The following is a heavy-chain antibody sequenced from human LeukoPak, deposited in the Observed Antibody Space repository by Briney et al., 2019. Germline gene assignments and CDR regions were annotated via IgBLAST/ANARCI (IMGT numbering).Heavy chain of an antibody. Sequence: SETLSLTCTVSGGSSSSYYWSWIRQPPGKGLEWIGYIYYSGSTNYNPSLKTRVTISVDTSKNQFSLKLTSVTAADTAVYYCAGGTVVVPAAIAWGQGTLVTVSS. V-gene: IGHV4-59*01. J-gene: IGHJ5*02. CDR1: GGSSSSYY. D-gene: IGHD2-2*02. CDR2: IYYSGST. CDR3: AGGTVVVPAAIA.